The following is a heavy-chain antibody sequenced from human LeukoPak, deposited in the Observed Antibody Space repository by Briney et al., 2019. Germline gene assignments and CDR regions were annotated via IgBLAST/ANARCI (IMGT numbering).Heavy chain of an antibody. V-gene: IGHV3-30*02. CDR3: AKGPTPLSSRGWIDP. CDR2: IRYDGSNK. D-gene: IGHD6-13*01. J-gene: IGHJ5*02. CDR1: GFTFSSYG. Sequence: GESLRLSCAASGFTFSSYGMHWVRQAPGKGLEWVAFIRYDGSNKYYADSVKGRFTISRDNSKNTLYLQMNSLRPEDTAVYYCAKGPTPLSSRGWIDPWGQGTLVTVSS.